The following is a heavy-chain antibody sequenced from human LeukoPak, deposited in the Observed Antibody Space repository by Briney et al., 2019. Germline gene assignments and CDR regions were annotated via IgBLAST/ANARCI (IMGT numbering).Heavy chain of an antibody. D-gene: IGHD5-18*01. CDR1: GYTFTSYY. V-gene: IGHV1-2*02. Sequence: GASVKVSCKASGYTFTSYYMHWVRQAPGQGLEWMGWINPNSGGTNYAQKFQGRVTMTRDTSVSTAYMELSGLTSDDTAVYYCARDGYTYGQVDYWGQGTQVTVSS. CDR2: INPNSGGT. J-gene: IGHJ4*02. CDR3: ARDGYTYGQVDY.